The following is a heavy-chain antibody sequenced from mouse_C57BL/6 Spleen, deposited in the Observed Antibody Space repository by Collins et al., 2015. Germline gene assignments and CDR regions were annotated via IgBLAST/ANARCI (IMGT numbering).Heavy chain of an antibody. CDR2: IWSGGST. D-gene: IGHD1-1*01. V-gene: IGHV2-2*02. CDR1: GFSLTSYG. CDR3: ARNYYGSSYYAMDY. J-gene: IGHJ4*01. Sequence: VQLKQSGPGLVQPSQSLSITCTVSGFSLTSYGVHWVRQSPGKGLGWLGVIWSGGSTDYNAAFISRLSISKDNSKSQVFFKMNSLQANDTAIYYCARNYYGSSYYAMDYWGQGTSVTVSS.